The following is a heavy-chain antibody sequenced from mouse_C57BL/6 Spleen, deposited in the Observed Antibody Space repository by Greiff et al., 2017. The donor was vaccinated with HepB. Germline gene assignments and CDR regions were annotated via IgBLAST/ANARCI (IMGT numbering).Heavy chain of an antibody. V-gene: IGHV1-50*01. Sequence: QVQLQQPGAELVKPGASVKLSCKASGYTFTSYWMQWVKQRPGQGLEWIGEIDPSDSYTNYNQKFKGKATLTVDTSSSTAYMQRSSLTSEDSAVYYCARKTTVVATEDYWGQGTTLTVSS. CDR2: IDPSDSYT. CDR3: ARKTTVVATEDY. D-gene: IGHD1-1*01. CDR1: GYTFTSYW. J-gene: IGHJ2*01.